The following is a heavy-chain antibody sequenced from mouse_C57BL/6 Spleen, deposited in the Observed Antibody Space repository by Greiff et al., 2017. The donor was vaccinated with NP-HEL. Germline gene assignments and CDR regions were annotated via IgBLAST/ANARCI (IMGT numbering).Heavy chain of an antibody. D-gene: IGHD3-3*01. CDR2: ISGGGGNT. V-gene: IGHV5-9*01. J-gene: IGHJ1*03. CDR3: ARRAGDWYFDV. Sequence: EVKLVESGGGLVKPGGSLKLSCAASGFTFSSYTMSWVRQTPEKRLEWVATISGGGGNTYYPDSVKGRFTISRDNAKNTLYLQMSRLRSEDTALYYCARRAGDWYFDVWGTGTTVTVSS. CDR1: GFTFSSYT.